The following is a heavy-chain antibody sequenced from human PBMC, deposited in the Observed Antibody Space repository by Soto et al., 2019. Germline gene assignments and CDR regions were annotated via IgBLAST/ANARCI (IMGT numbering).Heavy chain of an antibody. CDR2: IDPSDSYT. D-gene: IGHD5-12*01. Sequence: PGESLKISCKGSGYSFTSYWISWVRQMPGKGLEWMGRIDPSDSYTNYSPSLQGHVTISADKSISTAYLQWSSLKASDTAMYYCAIDRDGYNYRPFDYWGQGTLVTVSS. J-gene: IGHJ4*02. CDR1: GYSFTSYW. V-gene: IGHV5-10-1*01. CDR3: AIDRDGYNYRPFDY.